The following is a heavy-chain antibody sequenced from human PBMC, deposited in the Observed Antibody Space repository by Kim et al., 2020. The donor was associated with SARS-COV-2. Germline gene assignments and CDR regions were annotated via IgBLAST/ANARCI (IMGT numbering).Heavy chain of an antibody. J-gene: IGHJ6*02. V-gene: IGHV3-30*18. D-gene: IGHD7-27*01. CDR1: GFTFSSYG. Sequence: GGSLRLSCAASGFTFSSYGMHWVRQAPGKGLEWVAIISYDGSNKYYADSVKGRFTISRDNSKNTLYLQMNSLRAEDTAVYYCAKENKDKLGIYYGMDVWGQGTTVTVSS. CDR3: AKENKDKLGIYYGMDV. CDR2: ISYDGSNK.